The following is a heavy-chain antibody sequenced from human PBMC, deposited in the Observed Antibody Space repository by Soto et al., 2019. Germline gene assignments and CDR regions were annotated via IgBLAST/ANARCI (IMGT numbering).Heavy chain of an antibody. CDR1: GGSISSGDYY. V-gene: IGHV4-30-4*01. D-gene: IGHD3-10*01. CDR3: AYYGSGTAFDI. CDR2: IHYSGST. Sequence: QVQLQESGPGLVKPSQTLSLTCTVSGGSISSGDYYWSWIRQPPGKGLEWIGYIHYSGSTYYNPSLKXRXTXSXHTSKNQFSLKLSSVTAADTAVYYCAYYGSGTAFDIWGQGTMVTVSS. J-gene: IGHJ3*02.